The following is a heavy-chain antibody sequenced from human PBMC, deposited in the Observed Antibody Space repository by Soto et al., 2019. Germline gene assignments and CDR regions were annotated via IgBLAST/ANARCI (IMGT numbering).Heavy chain of an antibody. CDR1: GGSISSYY. Sequence: QVQLQESVPGLVKPSETLSLTCTVSGGSISSYYWSWIRQPPGKGLEWIGYIYYSGSTNYNPSLKSRVTISVDTSKNQFSLKLSSVTAADTAVYYCARRYGDAFDIWGQGTMVTVSS. CDR3: ARRYGDAFDI. D-gene: IGHD4-17*01. CDR2: IYYSGST. V-gene: IGHV4-59*08. J-gene: IGHJ3*02.